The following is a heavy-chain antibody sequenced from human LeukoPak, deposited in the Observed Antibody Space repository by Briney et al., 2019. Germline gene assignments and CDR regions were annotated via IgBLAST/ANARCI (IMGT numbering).Heavy chain of an antibody. CDR2: ISYDGSNK. Sequence: QTGGSLRLSCAASGFTFSSYAMHWVRQAPGKGLEWVAVISYDGSNKYYADSVKGRFTISRDNSKNTLYLQMNSLRAEDTAVYYCAKMYSSGSDYWGQGTLVTVSS. V-gene: IGHV3-30-3*02. CDR1: GFTFSSYA. CDR3: AKMYSSGSDY. J-gene: IGHJ4*02. D-gene: IGHD6-19*01.